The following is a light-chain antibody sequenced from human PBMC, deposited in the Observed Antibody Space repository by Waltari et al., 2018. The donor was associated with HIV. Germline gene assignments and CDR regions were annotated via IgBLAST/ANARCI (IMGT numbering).Light chain of an antibody. J-gene: IGKJ5*01. CDR3: QQYYNIPPT. V-gene: IGKV4-1*01. CDR1: QSVLFSSNNKNY. Sequence: DIVMTQSPDSLGVSLGERATIHCKSSQSVLFSSNNKNYLSWYQQKPGQPPKLLIYWASTRESGVPDRFSGSGSGTDFTLTISSLQAEDVAVYYCQQYYNIPPTFGQGTRLEIK. CDR2: WAS.